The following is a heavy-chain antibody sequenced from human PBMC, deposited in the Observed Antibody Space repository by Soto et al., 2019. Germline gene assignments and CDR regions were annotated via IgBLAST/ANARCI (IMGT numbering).Heavy chain of an antibody. Sequence: PSQTLSLTCVISGDSGSSNSAAWNWIRQSPSRGLEWLGRTYYRSKWYNDYAVSVKSRITINPDTSKNQFSLQLNSVTPEDTAVYYCARDEGIAAAGTYNWFDPWGQGTLVTVSS. CDR3: ARDEGIAAAGTYNWFDP. D-gene: IGHD6-13*01. V-gene: IGHV6-1*01. CDR2: TYYRSKWYN. J-gene: IGHJ5*02. CDR1: GDSGSSNSAA.